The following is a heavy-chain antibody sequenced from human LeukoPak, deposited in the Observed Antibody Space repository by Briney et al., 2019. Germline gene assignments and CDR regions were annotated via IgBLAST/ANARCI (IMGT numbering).Heavy chain of an antibody. CDR1: GFTFSNYA. V-gene: IGHV3-23*01. CDR3: ARGPLTEVAGTTWDS. J-gene: IGHJ4*02. D-gene: IGHD6-19*01. CDR2: VSGSGGSS. Sequence: GGSLRLSCAASGFTFSNYAMSWVRQSPRKGLEWVSAVSGSGGSSYYADSVRGRFTVSRDNSQITLYLQMNSLGAEDTAVYFCARGPLTEVAGTTWDSWGRGTLVTVSS.